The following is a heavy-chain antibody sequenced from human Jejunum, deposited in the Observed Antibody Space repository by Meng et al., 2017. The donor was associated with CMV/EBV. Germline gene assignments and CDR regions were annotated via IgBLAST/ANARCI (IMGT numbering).Heavy chain of an antibody. CDR3: ARRWSGNDY. CDR1: GDSITDYY. CDR2: ISYTRSP. Sequence: QAQLQESGPGLVKPSVTLSLTCSVSGDSITDYYWAWIRQAPGSGLEWIAEISYTRSPTSSPSLKSRVTISMDTSKNHFSLNLRSVTAADTAMYYCARRWSGNDYWGQGILVTVSS. J-gene: IGHJ4*02. D-gene: IGHD5-24*01. V-gene: IGHV4-59*01.